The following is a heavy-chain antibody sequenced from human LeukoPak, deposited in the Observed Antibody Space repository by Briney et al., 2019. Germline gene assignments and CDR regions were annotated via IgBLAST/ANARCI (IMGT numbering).Heavy chain of an antibody. D-gene: IGHD3-10*01. CDR1: GGSFSGYY. J-gene: IGHJ3*02. CDR3: AKYNGYGLIDI. Sequence: SETLSLTCAVYGGSFSGYYWSWIRQPPGKGLEWIGEINHSGSTNYNPSLKSRVTISVDTSKNQFSLKLNSVTAADTAVYYCAKYNGYGLIDIWGQGTMVTVSS. CDR2: INHSGST. V-gene: IGHV4-34*01.